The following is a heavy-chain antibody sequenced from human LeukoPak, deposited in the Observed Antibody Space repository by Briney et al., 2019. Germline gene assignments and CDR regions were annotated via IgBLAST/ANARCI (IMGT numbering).Heavy chain of an antibody. CDR1: GGSISSSSYY. CDR2: IYYSGST. J-gene: IGHJ3*02. Sequence: SETLSLTCTVSGGSISSSSYYWGWIRQPPGKGLEWIGSIYYSGSTYYNPSLKSRVTISVDTSKNQFSLKLSSVTAADTAVYYCASGTIYYYDSSGPNHDAFDIWGQGTMVTVSS. V-gene: IGHV4-39*07. D-gene: IGHD3-22*01. CDR3: ASGTIYYYDSSGPNHDAFDI.